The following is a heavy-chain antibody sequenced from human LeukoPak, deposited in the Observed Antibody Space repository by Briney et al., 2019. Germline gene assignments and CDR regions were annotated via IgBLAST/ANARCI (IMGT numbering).Heavy chain of an antibody. V-gene: IGHV1-2*02. D-gene: IGHD6-13*01. CDR1: GYTFTSYT. J-gene: IGHJ4*02. CDR2: INPNSGGT. Sequence: ASVKVSCKASGYTFTSYTISWVRQAPGQGLEWMGWINPNSGGTNYAQKFQGRVTMTRDTSISTAYMELSRLRAEDTAVYYCASGDRHSNSWYFNFNYWGQGTLVTVSS. CDR3: ASGDRHSNSWYFNFNY.